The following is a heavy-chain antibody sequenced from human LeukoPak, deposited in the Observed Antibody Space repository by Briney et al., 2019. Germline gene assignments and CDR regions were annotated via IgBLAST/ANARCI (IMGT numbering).Heavy chain of an antibody. Sequence: PGGSLRLSCAASGFNFGIYGMHWVRQAPGKGLEWVAVMWDDGTNENYVDSVKGRFTISRDNGKKTLYLQMNSLRAEDTAVYYCARDLCGSCYSGHYGMDVWGQGTTVTVSS. D-gene: IGHD2-15*01. CDR2: MWDDGTNE. CDR3: ARDLCGSCYSGHYGMDV. CDR1: GFNFGIYG. V-gene: IGHV3-33*01. J-gene: IGHJ6*02.